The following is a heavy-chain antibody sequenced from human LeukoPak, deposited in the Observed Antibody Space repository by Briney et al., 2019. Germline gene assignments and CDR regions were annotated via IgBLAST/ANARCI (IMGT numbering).Heavy chain of an antibody. D-gene: IGHD4-17*01. Sequence: GGSLRLSCAASGFTFSSYEMNWVRQAPGKGLEWVSYISSSGSTIYYADSVKGRFTISRDNAKNSLYLQMNSLSAEDTAIYYCAKAYGDYSPYYYYMDVWGKGTTVTVS. CDR2: ISSSGSTI. J-gene: IGHJ6*03. CDR1: GFTFSSYE. V-gene: IGHV3-48*03. CDR3: AKAYGDYSPYYYYMDV.